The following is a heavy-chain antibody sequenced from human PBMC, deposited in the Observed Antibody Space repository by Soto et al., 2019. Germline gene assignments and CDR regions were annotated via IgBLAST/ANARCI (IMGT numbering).Heavy chain of an antibody. CDR1: GFTFDDYG. CDR2: INWNGGST. J-gene: IGHJ4*02. V-gene: IGHV3-20*04. CDR3: ARKNAGTVWELPDY. D-gene: IGHD1-26*01. Sequence: GGSLRLSCAASGFTFDDYGMSWVRQAPGKGLEWVSGINWNGGSTGYADSVKGRFTISRDNSRSTLYLQMNSLRDDDTAVYYCARKNAGTVWELPDYWGQGTLVTVSS.